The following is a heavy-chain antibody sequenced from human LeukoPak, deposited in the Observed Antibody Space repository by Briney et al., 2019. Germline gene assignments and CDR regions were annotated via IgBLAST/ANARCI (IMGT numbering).Heavy chain of an antibody. V-gene: IGHV1-8*01. CDR2: MNPNSGNT. Sequence: GASVKVSCKASGYTFTSYDINWVRQATGQGLEWMGWMNPNSGNTGYAQKFQGRVTITRNTSISTAYMELSSLRSEDTAVYYCARGVTMVRGVISYGMDVWGQGTTVTVSS. CDR3: ARGVTMVRGVISYGMDV. J-gene: IGHJ6*02. CDR1: GYTFTSYD. D-gene: IGHD3-10*01.